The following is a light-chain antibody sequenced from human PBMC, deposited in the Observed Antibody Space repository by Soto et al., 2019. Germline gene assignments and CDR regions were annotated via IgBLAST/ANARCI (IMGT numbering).Light chain of an antibody. CDR2: DTV. Sequence: DIQMTQSPPSLAASVGDIVTITCQASQDLTNYLNWYQQKPGQAPTLLIYDTVTLEEGVQSRFSGGGSRTDFTVTINGLQPEDASIYACQQYVNLPYTCGQGTKLEIK. V-gene: IGKV1-33*01. CDR3: QQYVNLPYT. J-gene: IGKJ2*01. CDR1: QDLTNY.